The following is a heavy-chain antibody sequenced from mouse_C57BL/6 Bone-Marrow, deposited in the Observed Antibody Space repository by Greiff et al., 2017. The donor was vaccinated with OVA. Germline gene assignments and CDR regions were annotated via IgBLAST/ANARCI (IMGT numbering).Heavy chain of an antibody. CDR3: ARLRITTVVAYYFDY. Sequence: VKLLESGPELVKPGASVKISCKASGYTFTDYYINWVKQRPGQGLEWIGWIFPGSGSTYYNEKFKGKATLTVDKSSSTAYMLLSSLTSEDSAVYFCARLRITTVVAYYFDYWGQGTTLTVSS. D-gene: IGHD1-1*01. CDR2: IFPGSGST. V-gene: IGHV1-75*01. J-gene: IGHJ2*01. CDR1: GYTFTDYY.